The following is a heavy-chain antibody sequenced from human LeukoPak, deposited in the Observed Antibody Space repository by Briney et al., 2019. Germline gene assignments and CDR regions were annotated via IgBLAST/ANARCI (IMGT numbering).Heavy chain of an antibody. CDR3: ARRLWFGELAY. CDR2: INAGNGNT. V-gene: IGHV1-3*01. D-gene: IGHD3-10*01. Sequence: ASVKVSCKASGYTFTSYGISWVRQAPGQRLEWMGWINAGNGNTKYSQKFQGRATITRDTSASTAYMELSSLRSEDTAVYYCARRLWFGELAYWGQGTLVTVSS. CDR1: GYTFTSYG. J-gene: IGHJ4*02.